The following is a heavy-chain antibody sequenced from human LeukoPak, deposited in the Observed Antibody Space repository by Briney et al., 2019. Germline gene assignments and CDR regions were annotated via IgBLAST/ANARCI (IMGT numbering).Heavy chain of an antibody. CDR3: ARQEKDWFDP. CDR1: GGSISCYY. Sequence: PSETLSLTCTPSGGSISCYYWSWLRQPPGKGLEWLGYIYYSGSTNYNPSLKSRVTISVDTSKNQFSLQRRGVIAADEIEYYCARQEKDWFDPSLERTKVTVSS. CDR2: IYYSGST. V-gene: IGHV4-59*01. J-gene: IGHJ5*02.